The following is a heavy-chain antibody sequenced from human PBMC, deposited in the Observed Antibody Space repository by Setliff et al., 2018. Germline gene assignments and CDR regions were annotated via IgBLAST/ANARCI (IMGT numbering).Heavy chain of an antibody. J-gene: IGHJ6*03. CDR1: GYTLSHYY. Sequence: ASVKVSCKASGYTLSHYYMHWVRQAPGQGLEWMGLINPSGENTNYAQKFQGRVNMTRDTSTSTVYTELRSLKSEDTATYFCARGLIAYASWYPNKHTYYYYMDVWGKGTTVTVSS. V-gene: IGHV1-46*01. CDR3: ARGLIAYASWYPNKHTYYYYMDV. CDR2: INPSGENT. D-gene: IGHD6-13*01.